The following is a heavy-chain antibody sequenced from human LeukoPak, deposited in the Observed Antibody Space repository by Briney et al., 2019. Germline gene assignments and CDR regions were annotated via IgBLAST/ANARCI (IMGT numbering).Heavy chain of an antibody. J-gene: IGHJ4*02. CDR3: AKDWARADSGY. D-gene: IGHD2-15*01. Sequence: GGSLRLSCAASGFTFSSYDMHWVRQAPGKGLEWVAVISYDGSNKYYADSVKGRFTISRDNSKNSLYLQMNSLRAEDTAVYYCAKDWARADSGYWGQGTLVTVSS. CDR1: GFTFSSYD. CDR2: ISYDGSNK. V-gene: IGHV3-30*04.